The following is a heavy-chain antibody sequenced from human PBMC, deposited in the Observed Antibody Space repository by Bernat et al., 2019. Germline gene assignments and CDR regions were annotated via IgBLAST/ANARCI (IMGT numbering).Heavy chain of an antibody. V-gene: IGHV3-7*04. Sequence: EVQLVESGGGLVQPGGSLRLSCAASGITFSTYWMSWVRQAPGKGLEWVANIKQDGSEQYYVDSVRGRFTISRDNSKNSLYLQMNSLRAEDTAVYYCARVVCCEHDYWGQGTLVTVSS. CDR3: ARVVCCEHDY. J-gene: IGHJ4*02. D-gene: IGHD2-15*01. CDR1: GITFSTYW. CDR2: IKQDGSEQ.